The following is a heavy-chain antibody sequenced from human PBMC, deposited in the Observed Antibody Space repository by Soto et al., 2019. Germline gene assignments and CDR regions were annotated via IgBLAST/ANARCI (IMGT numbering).Heavy chain of an antibody. J-gene: IGHJ6*02. CDR2: INPSGGST. Sequence: GASVKVSCKASGYTFTSYYMHWVRQAPGQGLEWMRIINPSGGSTSYAQKFQGRVTMTRDTSTSTVYMELSSLRSEDTAVYYCARDGLVGATDYYYGMDVWGQGTTVTVSS. CDR3: ARDGLVGATDYYYGMDV. CDR1: GYTFTSYY. D-gene: IGHD1-26*01. V-gene: IGHV1-46*01.